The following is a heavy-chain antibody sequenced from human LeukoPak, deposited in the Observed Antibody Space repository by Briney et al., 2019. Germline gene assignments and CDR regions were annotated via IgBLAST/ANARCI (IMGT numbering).Heavy chain of an antibody. CDR1: GFTFSTYV. D-gene: IGHD3-22*01. Sequence: PGGSLRLSCAASGFTFSTYVVNWVRLAPGKGLEWVSTISGSGGSTYYADSVKGRFTISRDNSKNTLYLEMSSLRAEDTAVYYCAKDRGRYYDSSGYYWGYYFDSWGQGILVTVST. V-gene: IGHV3-23*01. CDR3: AKDRGRYYDSSGYYWGYYFDS. J-gene: IGHJ4*02. CDR2: ISGSGGST.